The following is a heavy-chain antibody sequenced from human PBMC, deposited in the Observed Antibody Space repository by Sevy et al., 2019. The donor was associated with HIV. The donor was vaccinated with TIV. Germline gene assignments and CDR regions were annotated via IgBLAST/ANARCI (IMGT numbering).Heavy chain of an antibody. J-gene: IGHJ5*02. CDR3: AKDISLNRGAIPRGFDP. D-gene: IGHD3-16*02. CDR2: ISWNSGSI. Sequence: GGSLRLSCAASGFTFDDYAMHWVRQAPGKGLEWVSGISWNSGSIGYADSVKGRFTISRDNAKNSLYLQMNSLRAEDTALYYCAKDISLNRGAIPRGFDPWGQGTLVTVSS. V-gene: IGHV3-9*01. CDR1: GFTFDDYA.